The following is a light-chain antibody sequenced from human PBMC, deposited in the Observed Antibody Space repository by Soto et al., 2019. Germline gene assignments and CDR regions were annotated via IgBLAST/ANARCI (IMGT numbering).Light chain of an antibody. J-gene: IGKJ1*01. CDR2: QAS. CDR3: QHYNSYPWA. V-gene: IGKV1-5*03. CDR1: QSISSW. Sequence: DIQMTQYPSTLSPSVRDRVTITCRASQSISSWLAWYQQKPGKAPKLLIYQASNLQSGVPSRFSGSGSGTEFTLTISSLQPDDFATYYCQHYNSYPWAFGQGTKVDIK.